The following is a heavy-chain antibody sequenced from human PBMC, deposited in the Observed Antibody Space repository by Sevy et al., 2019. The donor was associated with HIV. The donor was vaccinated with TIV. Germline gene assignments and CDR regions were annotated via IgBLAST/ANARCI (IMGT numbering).Heavy chain of an antibody. CDR3: ASITGEGSAFDI. Sequence: SETLSLTCTVSGGSISSYYWSWIRQPPGKGLEWIGYIYYSGSTNYNPSLKSRVTISVDTSKNQFSLKLSSVTAADTAVYYCASITGEGSAFDIWGLGTMVTVSS. D-gene: IGHD7-27*01. CDR2: IYYSGST. CDR1: GGSISSYY. V-gene: IGHV4-59*08. J-gene: IGHJ3*02.